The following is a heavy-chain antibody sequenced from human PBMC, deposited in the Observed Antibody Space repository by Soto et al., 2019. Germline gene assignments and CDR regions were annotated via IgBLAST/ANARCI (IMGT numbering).Heavy chain of an antibody. CDR3: ARYMDQKWLVPKTGPFDY. V-gene: IGHV4-39*01. CDR1: GGSISSSSYY. D-gene: IGHD6-19*01. Sequence: SETLSLTCTVSGGSISSSSYYWGWIRQPPGKGLEWIGSIYYSGSTYYNPSLKSRVTISVDTSKNQFSLKLSSVTDADTAVYYCARYMDQKWLVPKTGPFDYWGQGTLVTVSS. J-gene: IGHJ4*02. CDR2: IYYSGST.